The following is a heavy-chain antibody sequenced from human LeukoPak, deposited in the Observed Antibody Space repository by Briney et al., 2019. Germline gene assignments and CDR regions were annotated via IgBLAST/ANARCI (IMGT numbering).Heavy chain of an antibody. V-gene: IGHV1-69*13. CDR3: ARHRASPNCSSTSCYTLRGWFDP. CDR2: IIPIFGTA. J-gene: IGHJ5*02. Sequence: ASVKVSCKASGGTFSSYAISWVRQAPGQGLEWMGGIIPIFGTANYAQKFQGRATITADESTSTAYMELSSLRSEDTAVYYCARHRASPNCSSTSCYTLRGWFDPWGQGTLVTVSS. D-gene: IGHD2-2*02. CDR1: GGTFSSYA.